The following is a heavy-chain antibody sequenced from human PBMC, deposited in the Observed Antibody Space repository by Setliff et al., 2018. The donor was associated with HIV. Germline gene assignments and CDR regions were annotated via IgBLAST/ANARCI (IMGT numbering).Heavy chain of an antibody. J-gene: IGHJ3*02. CDR3: ARNKRSGYSPGAFDI. CDR1: GYSFTSYW. V-gene: IGHV5-51*01. CDR2: IYPGDSDT. Sequence: GESLKISCKGSGYSFTSYWIGWVRQMPGKGLEWMGIIYPGDSDTRYSPSFQGQVTISADKSISTAYLQWSSLKASDTAMYYCARNKRSGYSPGAFDIWGQGTMVTVSS. D-gene: IGHD3-22*01.